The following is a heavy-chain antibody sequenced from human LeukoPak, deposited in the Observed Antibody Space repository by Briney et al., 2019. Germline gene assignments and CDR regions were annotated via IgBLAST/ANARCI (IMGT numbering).Heavy chain of an antibody. V-gene: IGHV4-34*01. CDR3: ARVAVAHDAFDI. CDR1: GGSFSGYY. D-gene: IGHD5-12*01. CDR2: INHSGST. Sequence: SETLPLTCAVYGGSFSGYYWSWVRQPPGKGLEWIGEINHSGSTNYNPSLKSRVTRSVDTSKNQYSLKLSSVTAADTAVYYCARVAVAHDAFDIWGQGTMVTVSS. J-gene: IGHJ3*02.